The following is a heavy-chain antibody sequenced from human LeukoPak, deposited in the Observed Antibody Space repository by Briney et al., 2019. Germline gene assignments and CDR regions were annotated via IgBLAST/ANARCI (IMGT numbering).Heavy chain of an antibody. V-gene: IGHV3-11*04. J-gene: IGHJ6*03. D-gene: IGHD1-26*01. CDR3: ARGGDYYYYYMDV. Sequence: GGSLRLSCVASGFTFSDYYMSWIRQAPGKGLEWISYISSSGTTIYYTDSVKGRLTISRDNAKNSLYLQMNSLRAEDTAVYYCARGGDYYYYYMDVWGKGTTVTVSS. CDR2: ISSSGTTI. CDR1: GFTFSDYY.